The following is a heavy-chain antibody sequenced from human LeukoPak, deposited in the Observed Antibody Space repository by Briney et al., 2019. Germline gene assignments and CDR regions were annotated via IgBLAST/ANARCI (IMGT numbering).Heavy chain of an antibody. D-gene: IGHD6-13*01. V-gene: IGHV3-48*04. J-gene: IGHJ4*02. CDR2: IRTSGTNT. CDR3: ARYGIAAVGTN. CDR1: GFTFSSFS. Sequence: GGSLRLSCAASGFTFSSFSMNWVRQAPGKGLEWVSYIRTSGTNTDYTGSVKGRFTISRDNAKNSLYLQMNSLRAEDTAVYYCARYGIAAVGTNWGQGTLVTVSS.